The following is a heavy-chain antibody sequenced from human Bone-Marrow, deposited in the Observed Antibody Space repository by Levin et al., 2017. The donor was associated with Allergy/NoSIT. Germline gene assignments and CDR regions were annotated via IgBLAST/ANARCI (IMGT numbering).Heavy chain of an antibody. V-gene: IGHV3-66*01. CDR3: ARDGQGHSSSPY. CDR1: GFTVSNHY. Sequence: GESLKISCAASGFTVSNHYMTWVRQAPGRGLEWVSLIYSGGSTHYADSVKGRFTISRDNSRNTLYLQMNSLRVEDTAVYYCARDGQGHSSSPYWGQGTLVTVSS. D-gene: IGHD6-6*01. J-gene: IGHJ4*02. CDR2: IYSGGST.